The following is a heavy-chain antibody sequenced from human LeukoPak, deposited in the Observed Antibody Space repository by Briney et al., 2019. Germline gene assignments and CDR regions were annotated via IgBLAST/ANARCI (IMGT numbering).Heavy chain of an antibody. CDR2: ISSYTGST. J-gene: IGHJ3*02. V-gene: IGHV1-18*01. CDR3: ARLDGFNDAFDI. CDR1: GYSFSSSG. Sequence: ASVKVSCKASGYSFSSSGISWVRQAPGQGLEWMGGISSYTGSTKYLQKFQGRITITTDTSTTTAYMELRSLRSDDTAVYFCARLDGFNDAFDIWGQGTMVTVSS. D-gene: IGHD3-10*01.